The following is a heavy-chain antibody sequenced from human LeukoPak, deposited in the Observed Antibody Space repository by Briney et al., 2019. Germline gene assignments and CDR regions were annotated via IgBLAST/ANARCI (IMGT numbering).Heavy chain of an antibody. D-gene: IGHD3-16*02. CDR3: ARVRGGGIAYYMDV. CDR2: IYYSGST. CDR1: GASMSGNSYY. J-gene: IGHJ6*03. Sequence: SETLSLTCSVSGASMSGNSYYWAWIRQSPGKGLEWIGYIYYSGSTNYNPSLKSRVTISVDTSKNQFSLKLSSVTAADTAVYYCARVRGGGIAYYMDVWGKGTTVTVSS. V-gene: IGHV4-61*05.